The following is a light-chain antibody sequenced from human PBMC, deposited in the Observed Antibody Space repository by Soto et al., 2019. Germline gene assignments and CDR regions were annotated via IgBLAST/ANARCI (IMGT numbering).Light chain of an antibody. CDR1: QSLVYSDGDTY. CDR3: QQYYDWPSLT. Sequence: VVMTQSPLSLPVTLGQPASISCRSSQSLVYSDGDTYLNWFQQRPGQSPRRLIYKVSNRDSGVPARFSGSGSGTEFTLSISSLQSEDFAVYYCQQYYDWPSLTFGGGTKVDI. V-gene: IGKV2-30*01. J-gene: IGKJ4*01. CDR2: KVS.